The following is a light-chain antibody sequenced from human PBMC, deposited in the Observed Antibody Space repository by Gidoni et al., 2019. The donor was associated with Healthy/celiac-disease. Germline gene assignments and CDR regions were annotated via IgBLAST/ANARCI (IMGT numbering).Light chain of an antibody. CDR2: DAS. CDR1: QSVSSY. CDR3: QQRRNWLT. Sequence: EFVLTQSPATLSLSPGERATLLCRASQSVSSYLAWYQQKPGQAPRLLNYDASSWATGIPARFSGSGSGTDFTLTISGLEPEDVAVYYCQQRRNWLTFGGGTKVEIK. J-gene: IGKJ4*02. V-gene: IGKV3-11*01.